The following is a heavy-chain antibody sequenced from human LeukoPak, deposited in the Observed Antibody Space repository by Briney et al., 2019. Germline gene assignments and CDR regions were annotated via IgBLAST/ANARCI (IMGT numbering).Heavy chain of an antibody. V-gene: IGHV1-69*13. J-gene: IGHJ3*02. Sequence: GASVKVSCKASGGTFSSYAISWVRQAPGQGLEWMGGIIPIFGKANYAQKFQGRVTITADESTSTAYMELSSLRSEDTAVYYCARDYDSSGYYPNPYDAFDIWGQGTMVTVSS. CDR2: IIPIFGKA. CDR1: GGTFSSYA. D-gene: IGHD3-22*01. CDR3: ARDYDSSGYYPNPYDAFDI.